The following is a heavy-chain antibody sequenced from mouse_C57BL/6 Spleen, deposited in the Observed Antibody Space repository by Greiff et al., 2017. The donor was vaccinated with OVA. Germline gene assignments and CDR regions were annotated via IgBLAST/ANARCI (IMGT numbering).Heavy chain of an antibody. CDR2: IDPSDSYT. CDR3: ARSGGCLLPY. J-gene: IGHJ2*01. Sequence: VQLQQPGAELVMPGASVKLSCKASGYTFTSYWMHWVKQRPGQGLEWIGEIDPSDSYTNYNQKFKGKSTLTVDKSSSTAYMQLSSLTSEDSAVYYCARSGGCLLPYWGQGTTLTVSA. CDR1: GYTFTSYW. D-gene: IGHD2-3*01. V-gene: IGHV1-69*01.